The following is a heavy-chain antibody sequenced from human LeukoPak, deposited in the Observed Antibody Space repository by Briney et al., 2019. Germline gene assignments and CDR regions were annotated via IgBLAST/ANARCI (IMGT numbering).Heavy chain of an antibody. J-gene: IGHJ5*02. CDR2: IYYSGST. CDR3: ARGSAYYDSSGYYYETFNWFDP. CDR1: GGSISSGDYY. Sequence: SQTLSLTCTVSGGSISSGDYYWSWIRQPPGKGLEWIGYIYYSGSTYYNPSLKSRVTISVDTSKNQFSLKLSSVTAADTAVYYCARGSAYYDSSGYYYETFNWFDPWGQGTLVTVSS. D-gene: IGHD3-22*01. V-gene: IGHV4-30-4*01.